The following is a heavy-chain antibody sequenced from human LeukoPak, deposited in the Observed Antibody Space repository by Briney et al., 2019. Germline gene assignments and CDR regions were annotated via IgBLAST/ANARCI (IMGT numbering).Heavy chain of an antibody. D-gene: IGHD3-22*01. Sequence: GGSLRHSCAASGFTFSSYWMHWVRHAPGKGLVWVSRINSDGSDTRYADSVKGRFTVSRDNAKNTLYLQMNSLRAEDTAVYYCARGDVLSSGYYSGYDGFDIWGQGTMVTVSS. V-gene: IGHV3-74*01. CDR1: GFTFSSYW. CDR3: ARGDVLSSGYYSGYDGFDI. CDR2: INSDGSDT. J-gene: IGHJ3*02.